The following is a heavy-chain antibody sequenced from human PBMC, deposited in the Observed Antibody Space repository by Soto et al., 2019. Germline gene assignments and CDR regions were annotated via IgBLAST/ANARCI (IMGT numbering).Heavy chain of an antibody. CDR1: GYTFTGYY. CDR3: ARERYQVISDGMDV. D-gene: IGHD2-2*01. Sequence: AEVKVSCKASGYTFTGYYIHWVREAAGQGLEWMGWINPETGGTSYAQKFQGRVTLSRDTSINTAYLELSRLRFDDAAVYFCARERYQVISDGMDVWGQGTTVTVSS. CDR2: INPETGGT. V-gene: IGHV1-2*02. J-gene: IGHJ6*02.